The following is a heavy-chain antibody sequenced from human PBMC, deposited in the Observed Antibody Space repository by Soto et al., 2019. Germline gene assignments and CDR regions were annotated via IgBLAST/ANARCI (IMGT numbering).Heavy chain of an antibody. D-gene: IGHD6-13*01. CDR1: GYSFTNYW. V-gene: IGHV5-51*01. Sequence: GESLKISCKGFGYSFTNYWIGWERQLPGKGLEWMGIIYPGDSDTRYSPSFQGQVTISADKSISIAYLQWSSLKASDTAMYYCARCSRYWDWFDPWGQGTLVTVS. CDR3: ARCSRYWDWFDP. CDR2: IYPGDSDT. J-gene: IGHJ5*02.